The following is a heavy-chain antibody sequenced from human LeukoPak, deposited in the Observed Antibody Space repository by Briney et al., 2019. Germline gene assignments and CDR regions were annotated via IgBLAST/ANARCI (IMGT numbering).Heavy chain of an antibody. Sequence: PSQTLPLTCTVSGGSISSGDYYWSWIRQPPGKGLEWIGYIYYSGSTYYNPSLKSRVTISVDTSKNQFSLKLSSVTAADTAVYYCARDLGYGSGSLNWFDPWGQGTLVTVSS. J-gene: IGHJ5*02. CDR2: IYYSGST. CDR3: ARDLGYGSGSLNWFDP. V-gene: IGHV4-30-4*08. CDR1: GGSISSGDYY. D-gene: IGHD3-10*01.